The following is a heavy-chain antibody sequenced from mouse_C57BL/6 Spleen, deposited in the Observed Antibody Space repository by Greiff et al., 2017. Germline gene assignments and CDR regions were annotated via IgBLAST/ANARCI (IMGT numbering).Heavy chain of an antibody. CDR2: ISDGGSYT. D-gene: IGHD1-1*01. CDR3: ARDGGSSPFAY. J-gene: IGHJ3*01. V-gene: IGHV5-4*01. Sequence: EVMLVESGGGLVKPGGSLKLSCAASGFTFSSYAMSWVRQTPEKRLEWVATISDGGSYTYYPDNVKGRFTISRDNAKNNLYLQMSHLKSEDTAMYYCARDGGSSPFAYWGQGTLVTVSA. CDR1: GFTFSSYA.